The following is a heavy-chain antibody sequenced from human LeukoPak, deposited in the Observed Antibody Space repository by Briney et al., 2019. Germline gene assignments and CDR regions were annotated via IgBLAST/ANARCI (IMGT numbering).Heavy chain of an antibody. D-gene: IGHD3-3*01. Sequence: PGGSLRLSCAASGFTFSSYAMSWVRQAPGKGLEWVSAISGSGGSTYCADSVKGRFTISRDNSKNTLYLQMNSLRAEDTAVYYCAKDTPGVLRGDNWFDPWGQGTLVTVSS. CDR3: AKDTPGVLRGDNWFDP. J-gene: IGHJ5*02. CDR1: GFTFSSYA. V-gene: IGHV3-23*01. CDR2: ISGSGGST.